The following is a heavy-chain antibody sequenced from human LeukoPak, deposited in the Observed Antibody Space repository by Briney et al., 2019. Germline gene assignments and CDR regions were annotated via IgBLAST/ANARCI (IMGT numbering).Heavy chain of an antibody. CDR2: MNPNSGNT. V-gene: IGHV1-8*01. J-gene: IGHJ6*03. CDR3: ARDCTDRRAYYYYYMDV. Sequence: VASVKVSCKASGYTFTSYDINWVRQATGQGLEWMGWMNPNSGNTGYAQKFQGRITITRSTSMSTAYMELSSLRSEDTAVYYCARDCTDRRAYYYYYMDVWGKGTTVTVSS. D-gene: IGHD2-8*01. CDR1: GYTFTSYD.